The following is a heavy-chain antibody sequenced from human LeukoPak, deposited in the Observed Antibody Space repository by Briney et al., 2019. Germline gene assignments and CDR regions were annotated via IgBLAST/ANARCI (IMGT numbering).Heavy chain of an antibody. Sequence: GGSLRLSCEVSGFNFHNFAMHWVRKGQGQGQGRVAVITNDERNKYYTASVKGRFTISRDNSKNTVYLQMNSLRPEDTAMYNCARPSPPGDGYNPCDYWGPGALVIVSS. CDR1: GFNFHNFA. CDR2: ITNDERNK. CDR3: ARPSPPGDGYNPCDY. J-gene: IGHJ4*02. V-gene: IGHV3-30*04. D-gene: IGHD5-24*01.